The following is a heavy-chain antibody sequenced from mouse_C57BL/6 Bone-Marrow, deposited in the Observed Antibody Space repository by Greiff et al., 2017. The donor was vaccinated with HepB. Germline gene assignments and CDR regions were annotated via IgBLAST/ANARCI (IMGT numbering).Heavy chain of an antibody. CDR2: IYYSGTI. V-gene: IGHV3-5*01. Sequence: VQLKQSGPGLVKPSQTVFLTCTVTGISITTGNYRWSWIRQFPGNKLEWIGYIYYSGTITYNPSLTSRTTITRDTPKNQFFLEMNSLTAEDTATYYCARDDYGKDYAMDYWGQGTSVTVSS. CDR1: GISITTGNYR. D-gene: IGHD2-1*01. CDR3: ARDDYGKDYAMDY. J-gene: IGHJ4*01.